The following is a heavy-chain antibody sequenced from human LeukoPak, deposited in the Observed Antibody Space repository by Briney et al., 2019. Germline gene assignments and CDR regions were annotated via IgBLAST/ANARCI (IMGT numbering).Heavy chain of an antibody. Sequence: ASVKVSCKASGYTFTANYMHWVRQAPGQGLEWMGWINPNSGGTNYAQKFQGRVTMTRDTSISTAYMDLSRLRSDDTAVYYCARDYYDSSGFGAFDIWGQGTTVTVSS. J-gene: IGHJ3*02. CDR3: ARDYYDSSGFGAFDI. CDR1: GYTFTANY. V-gene: IGHV1-2*02. D-gene: IGHD3-22*01. CDR2: INPNSGGT.